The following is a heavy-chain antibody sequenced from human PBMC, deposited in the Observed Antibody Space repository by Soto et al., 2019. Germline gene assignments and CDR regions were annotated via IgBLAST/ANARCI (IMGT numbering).Heavy chain of an antibody. CDR2: ISGSGDIT. D-gene: IGHD1-26*01. Sequence: EVQLLESGGGLVQPGGSLRLSCAASGFTFSSYAMRWVRQAPGKGLEWVSAISGSGDITYYADSVKGRFTISRDNSKNTVYLQMNSLRGEDTAVYYCARRGSGSYYDYWGQGTLVTVSS. V-gene: IGHV3-23*01. J-gene: IGHJ4*02. CDR3: ARRGSGSYYDY. CDR1: GFTFSSYA.